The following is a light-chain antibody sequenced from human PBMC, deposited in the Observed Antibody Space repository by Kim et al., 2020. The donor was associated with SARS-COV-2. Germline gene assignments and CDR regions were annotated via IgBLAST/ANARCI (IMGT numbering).Light chain of an antibody. CDR2: DVN. CDR3: CSYAGSFTWM. Sequence: QSALTHPRSVSGSPGQSVTISCTGASSDVDAYNLVSWYQQRPGKAPQLILYDVNKRPSGVPDRFSGSNSGTTASLTISGLQAEDEADYYCCSYAGSFTWMFDGGTKLTVL. J-gene: IGLJ3*02. V-gene: IGLV2-11*01. CDR1: SSDVDAYNL.